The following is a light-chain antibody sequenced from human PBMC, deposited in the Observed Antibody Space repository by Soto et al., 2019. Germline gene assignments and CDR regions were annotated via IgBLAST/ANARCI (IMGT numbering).Light chain of an antibody. V-gene: IGLV2-14*01. CDR1: SSDVGGYNY. CDR2: DVS. CDR3: SSYTSSSTPV. Sequence: QSALTQPASVSGSPGQSITISCTGTSSDVGGYNYVSWYQQHPGKAPKLMIYDVSNRPSGVSNRFSGSKSGNTASLTISGLQAEEGADYYCSSYTSSSTPVFGGGTQLTVL. J-gene: IGLJ7*01.